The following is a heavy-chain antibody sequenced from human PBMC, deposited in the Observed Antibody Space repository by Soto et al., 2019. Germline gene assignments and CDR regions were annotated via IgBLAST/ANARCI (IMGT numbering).Heavy chain of an antibody. V-gene: IGHV3-48*03. CDR2: ISSSGSTI. CDR3: ARRELVLTGDAFDI. Sequence: GSLRLSCAASGFTFSSYEMNWVRQAPGKGLEWVSYISSSGSTIYYADSVKGRFTISRDNAKNSLYLQMNSLRAEDTAVYYCARRELVLTGDAFDIWGQGTMVTVSS. D-gene: IGHD7-27*01. CDR1: GFTFSSYE. J-gene: IGHJ3*02.